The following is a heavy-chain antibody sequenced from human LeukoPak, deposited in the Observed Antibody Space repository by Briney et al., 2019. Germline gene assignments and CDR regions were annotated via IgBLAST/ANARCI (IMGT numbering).Heavy chain of an antibody. D-gene: IGHD2-15*01. CDR2: ISHDGSNI. Sequence: PGRSLRLSCAASGFTFSSYGMHWVRQAPGKGLEWVAVISHDGSNIYYGDSVKGRFSISRDNSKNTLHLQMNSLRAEDTAVYYCAKDPYRVVVATGNYLDPWGQGTLVTVSS. V-gene: IGHV3-30*18. CDR3: AKDPYRVVVATGNYLDP. CDR1: GFTFSSYG. J-gene: IGHJ5*02.